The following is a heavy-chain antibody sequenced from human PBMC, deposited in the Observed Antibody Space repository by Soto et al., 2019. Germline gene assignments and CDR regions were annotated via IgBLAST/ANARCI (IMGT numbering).Heavy chain of an antibody. J-gene: IGHJ4*02. D-gene: IGHD6-6*01. CDR2: ISSSGNTI. V-gene: IGHV3-48*03. CDR1: GFTFISYE. CDR3: ARDYISSSGHFDY. Sequence: SGGSLRLSCAASGFTFISYEMNWVRQAPGKGLEWVSYISSSGNTIYYAESVKGRFTISRDNAKNSLYLQMNSLRVEDTAVYYCARDYISSSGHFDYWGQGTLVTVSS.